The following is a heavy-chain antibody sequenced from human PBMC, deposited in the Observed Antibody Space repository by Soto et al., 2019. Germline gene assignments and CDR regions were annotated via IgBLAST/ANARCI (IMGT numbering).Heavy chain of an antibody. Sequence: HPGGSLRLSCAASGFTFSSYWMHWVRQAPGKGLVWVSRINSDGSSTSYADTVKGRITISRDNAKNTLYLQMNSLRAEDTAVYYSAKSYVSSGYYFIIGDYYGMDVWGQGTTVPSP. V-gene: IGHV3-74*01. CDR1: GFTFSSYW. CDR2: INSDGSST. CDR3: AKSYVSSGYYFIIGDYYGMDV. D-gene: IGHD3-22*01. J-gene: IGHJ6*02.